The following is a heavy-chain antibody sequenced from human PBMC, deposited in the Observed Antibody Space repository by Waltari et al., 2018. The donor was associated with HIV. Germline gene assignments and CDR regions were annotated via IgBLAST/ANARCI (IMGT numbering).Heavy chain of an antibody. D-gene: IGHD3-3*02. V-gene: IGHV3-74*01. Sequence: VQLVESGGGSIKTGGSLSLSCAASGFSVRNHWRDWVRQGPGKGLVWVARINSDGSSRNYADAVKGRFVISRDNARNTVYLQLNNLKVEDTAVYFCARASHYIEFSTFDGDYYFDFWGRGTRVAVSS. CDR2: INSDGSSR. CDR1: GFSVRNHW. J-gene: IGHJ4*02. CDR3: ARASHYIEFSTFDGDYYFDF.